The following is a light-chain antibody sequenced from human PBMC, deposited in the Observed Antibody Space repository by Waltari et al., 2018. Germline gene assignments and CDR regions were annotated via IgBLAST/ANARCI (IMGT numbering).Light chain of an antibody. V-gene: IGKV3-20*01. CDR2: GAS. Sequence: EIVLTTPPGTLSLSPGERATLSCRASQVVGRSLAWYQQKPGQAPRLLIYGASNRATGIPDRFSGSGFATDFSLTISRLEPEDFAVYYCQKYESLPATFGQGTKVEIK. CDR1: QVVGRS. CDR3: QKYESLPAT. J-gene: IGKJ1*01.